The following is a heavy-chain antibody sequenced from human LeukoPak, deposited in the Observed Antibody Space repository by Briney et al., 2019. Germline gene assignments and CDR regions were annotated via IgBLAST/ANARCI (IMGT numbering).Heavy chain of an antibody. CDR3: ARDHWWVRGVPAGWFDP. CDR1: GYTVTGYY. Sequence: ASVKVSCKASGYTVTGYYMHWVRQAPGQGLEWLGWINPNSGGTNYAQKFQGRVTMTRDTSISTAYMELRRLRSDDTAVYYCARDHWWVRGVPAGWFDPWGQGTLVTVSS. J-gene: IGHJ5*02. CDR2: INPNSGGT. V-gene: IGHV1-2*02. D-gene: IGHD3-10*01.